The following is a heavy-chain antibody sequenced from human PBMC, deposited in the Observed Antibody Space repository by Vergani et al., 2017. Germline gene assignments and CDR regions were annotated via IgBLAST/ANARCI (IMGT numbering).Heavy chain of an antibody. CDR3: ARDRGYYDSSGYYYVNWFDP. Sequence: QVQLQESGPGLVKPSETLSLTCTVSGGSISSYYWSWIRQPAGKGLEWIGRIHTSGSTNYNPSLKSRVTMSVDTSKNQFSLKLSSVTAADTAVYYCARDRGYYDSSGYYYVNWFDPWGQGTLVTVSS. D-gene: IGHD3-22*01. V-gene: IGHV4-4*07. CDR2: IHTSGST. CDR1: GGSISSYY. J-gene: IGHJ5*02.